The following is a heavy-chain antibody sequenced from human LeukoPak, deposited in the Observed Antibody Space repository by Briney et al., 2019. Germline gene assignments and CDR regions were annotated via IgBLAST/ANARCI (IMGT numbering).Heavy chain of an antibody. CDR3: ARHDSFGIRKVCDY. J-gene: IGHJ4*02. CDR1: GNSVSSTIHY. V-gene: IGHV4-39*01. D-gene: IGHD5-18*01. Sequence: KASETLSLTCSVSGNSVSSTIHYWGWIRQPPGKGLEWIGSIYYDGSTYYSPSLKSRLTISVDTSKNQFSLKLSSVTAADTAVYYCARHDSFGIRKVCDYWGQGILVTVSS. CDR2: IYYDGST.